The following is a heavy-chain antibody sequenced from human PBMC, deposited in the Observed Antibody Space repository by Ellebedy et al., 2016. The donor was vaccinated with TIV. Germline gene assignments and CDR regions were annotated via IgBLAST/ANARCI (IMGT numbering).Heavy chain of an antibody. V-gene: IGHV4-39*07. J-gene: IGHJ6*02. CDR3: AREMGYDTLTGNYGMDV. D-gene: IGHD3-9*01. Sequence: SRVTISVDTSKNQFSLKLSSVTAADTAVYYCAREMGYDTLTGNYGMDVWGQGTTVTVSS.